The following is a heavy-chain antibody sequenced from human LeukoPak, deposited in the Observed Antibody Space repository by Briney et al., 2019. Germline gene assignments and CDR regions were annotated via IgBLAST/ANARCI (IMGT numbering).Heavy chain of an antibody. CDR3: ARVANHYGSGSYYH. Sequence: ASVKVSCKASGYTLTSYGISWVRQAPGQRLEWMGWINAGNGNTKYSRKFQGRVTITRDTSASTAYMELSSLRSEDTAVYYCARVANHYGSGSYYHWGQGTLVTVSS. CDR1: GYTLTSYG. V-gene: IGHV1-3*01. D-gene: IGHD3-10*01. CDR2: INAGNGNT. J-gene: IGHJ4*02.